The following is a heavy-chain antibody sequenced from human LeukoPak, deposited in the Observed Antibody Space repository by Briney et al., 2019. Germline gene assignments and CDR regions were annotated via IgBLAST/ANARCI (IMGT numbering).Heavy chain of an antibody. D-gene: IGHD3-3*01. CDR1: GYTLTELS. CDR2: FDPEDGET. CDR3: ATAEKPRDFWSGYYRYYFDY. V-gene: IGHV1-24*01. Sequence: GASVKVSCKVSGYTLTELSMHWVRQAPGKGLEWMGGFDPEDGETIYAQKFQGRVTMTEDTSTDTAYMELSSLRSEDTAVYYCATAEKPRDFWSGYYRYYFDYWGQGTLVTVSS. J-gene: IGHJ4*02.